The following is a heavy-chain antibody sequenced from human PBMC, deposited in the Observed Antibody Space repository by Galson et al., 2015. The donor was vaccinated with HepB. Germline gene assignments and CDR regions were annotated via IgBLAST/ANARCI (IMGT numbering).Heavy chain of an antibody. Sequence: SETLSLTCTVSGDSISSSSYYWGWIRQPPGKGLEWIGSIHYSGSTYYNPSLKSRVTISVDTSKKQFSLKLSSVTAADTALYYCARHGNYDSSGYYFPFDYWGQGTLVTVSS. D-gene: IGHD3-22*01. V-gene: IGHV4-39*01. CDR1: GDSISSSSYY. CDR3: ARHGNYDSSGYYFPFDY. CDR2: IHYSGST. J-gene: IGHJ4*02.